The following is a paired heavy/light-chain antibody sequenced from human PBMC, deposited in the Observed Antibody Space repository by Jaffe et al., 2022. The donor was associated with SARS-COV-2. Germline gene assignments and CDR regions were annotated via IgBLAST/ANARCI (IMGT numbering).Heavy chain of an antibody. J-gene: IGHJ4*02. D-gene: IGHD2-15*01. CDR3: AHNRRYCSGGTCPPSIYDY. Sequence: QITLKESGPTLVKPTQTLTLTCTLSGFLVSTSGVGVGWIRQPPGKALEWLALIYWDEDKRYSPSLKSRLTITKDTSKNQVVLTITNMDPVDTATYYCAHNRRYCSGGTCPPSIYDYWGQGTLVTVSS. CDR2: IYWDEDK. CDR1: GFLVSTSGVG. V-gene: IGHV2-5*02.
Light chain of an antibody. J-gene: IGLJ2*01. Sequence: QSALTQPPSASGSPGQSVTISCTGTSSDVGGYNHVSWYQQHPGKAPKLMIYEVSKRPSGVPDRFSGSKSGNTASLTVSGLQAEDEADYYCSSYAGSNGVIFGGGTKLTVL. CDR1: SSDVGGYNH. CDR2: EVS. V-gene: IGLV2-8*01. CDR3: SSYAGSNGVI.